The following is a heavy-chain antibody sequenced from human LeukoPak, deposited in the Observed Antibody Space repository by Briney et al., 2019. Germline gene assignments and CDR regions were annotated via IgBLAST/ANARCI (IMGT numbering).Heavy chain of an antibody. CDR1: GFTFSSYG. Sequence: GGSLRLSCAASGFTFSSYGMHWVRQAPGKGLEWVAFIRYDGSNKYYADSVKGRFTISRDNSKNTLYLQMNSLRAEDTAVYYCARLKKNIAVAGRRRNWFDPWGQGTLVTVSS. CDR3: ARLKKNIAVAGRRRNWFDP. D-gene: IGHD6-19*01. V-gene: IGHV3-30*02. J-gene: IGHJ5*02. CDR2: IRYDGSNK.